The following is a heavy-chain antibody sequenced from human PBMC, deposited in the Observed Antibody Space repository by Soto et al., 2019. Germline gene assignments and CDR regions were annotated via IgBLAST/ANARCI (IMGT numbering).Heavy chain of an antibody. CDR1: GGTFSSYA. V-gene: IGHV1-69*13. J-gene: IGHJ3*02. CDR2: IIPIIGTA. D-gene: IGHD2-21*01. CDR3: ARVLSLRDNAFDI. Sequence: SVKVSCKASGGTFSSYAISWVRQAPGQGLEWMGGIIPIIGTANYAQKFQGRVTITADESTSTAYMELSSLRSEDTAVYYCARVLSLRDNAFDIWGQGTMVTVSS.